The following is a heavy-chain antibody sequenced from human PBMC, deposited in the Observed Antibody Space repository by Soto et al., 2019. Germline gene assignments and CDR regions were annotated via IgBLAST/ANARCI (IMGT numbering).Heavy chain of an antibody. CDR3: ARRRRVVATGHFDY. J-gene: IGHJ4*02. Sequence: QVQLVQSGAEVKKPGSSVKVSCKASGGTFSSYAISWVRQAPGQGLEWMGGIIPIFGTANYAQKFQGRVTXNAXEXTSTAYMELSSLRSEDTAVYYCARRRRVVATGHFDYWGQGTLVTVSS. CDR2: IIPIFGTA. CDR1: GGTFSSYA. V-gene: IGHV1-69*12. D-gene: IGHD5-12*01.